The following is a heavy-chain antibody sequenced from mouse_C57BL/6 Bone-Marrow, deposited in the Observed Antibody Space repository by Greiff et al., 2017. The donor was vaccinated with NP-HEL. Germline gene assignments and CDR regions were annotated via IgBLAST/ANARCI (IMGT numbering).Heavy chain of an antibody. CDR1: GYAFSSSW. CDR3: ARRAYGNYLDY. V-gene: IGHV1-82*01. J-gene: IGHJ2*01. Sequence: QVHVKQSGPELVKPGASVKISCKASGYAFSSSWMNWVKQRPGKGLEWIGRIYPGDGDTNYNGKFKGKATLTADKSSSTAYMQLSSLTSEDSAVYFCARRAYGNYLDYWGQGTTLTVSS. CDR2: IYPGDGDT. D-gene: IGHD2-1*01.